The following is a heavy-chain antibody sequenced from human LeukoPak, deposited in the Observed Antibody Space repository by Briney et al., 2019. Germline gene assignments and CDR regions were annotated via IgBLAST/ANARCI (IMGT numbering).Heavy chain of an antibody. CDR3: AKVINYWYFDV. CDR1: GFTFSTYA. V-gene: IGHV3-23*01. Sequence: GGSLRLSCAASGFTFSTYAMSWVRQAPGKGLEWVSAISGNGGGTYYADSVKGRFTISRDNSKNTLYLQLNSLRAEDTAVYYCAKVINYWYFDVWGRGALVTVSS. D-gene: IGHD3-16*01. J-gene: IGHJ2*01. CDR2: ISGNGGGT.